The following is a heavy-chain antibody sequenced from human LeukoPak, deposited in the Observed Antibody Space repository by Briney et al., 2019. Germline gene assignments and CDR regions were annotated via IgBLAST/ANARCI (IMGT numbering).Heavy chain of an antibody. Sequence: ASVKVSCKASGYTFTGYYMHWVRQAPGQGLEWMGWINPNSGGTNYAQRFQGRVTMTRDTSISTAYMELSRLRSDDTAVYYCARAFYDFWSGYYNPHFDYWGQGTLVTVSP. CDR1: GYTFTGYY. V-gene: IGHV1-2*02. CDR2: INPNSGGT. CDR3: ARAFYDFWSGYYNPHFDY. J-gene: IGHJ4*02. D-gene: IGHD3-3*01.